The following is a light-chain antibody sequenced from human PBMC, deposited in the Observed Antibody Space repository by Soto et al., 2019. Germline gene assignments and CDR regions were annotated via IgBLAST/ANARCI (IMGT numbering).Light chain of an antibody. CDR1: QSVLYSSYNQNY. CDR2: WAS. J-gene: IGKJ2*01. V-gene: IGKV4-1*01. Sequence: DIVMTQSPDSLAVSLGERATINCKSSQSVLYSSYNQNYLAWYQQKPGQPPKLLIYWASTRESGVPDRFSGSGSGTDFTLTISSLQAEDVAVYYCQQYYSIPPTFGQGTKLEIK. CDR3: QQYYSIPPT.